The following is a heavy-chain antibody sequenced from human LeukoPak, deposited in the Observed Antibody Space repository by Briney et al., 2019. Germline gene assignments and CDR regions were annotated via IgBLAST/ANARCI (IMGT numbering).Heavy chain of an antibody. Sequence: GASVKVSCKASGYTFTSYGISWVRQAPGQGLEWMGWISAYNGNTNYAQKPQGRVTMTTDTSTSTAYMELRSLRSDDTAVYYCARDHRTLGSSGWYTIDYWGQGTLVTVSS. CDR2: ISAYNGNT. J-gene: IGHJ4*02. CDR3: ARDHRTLGSSGWYTIDY. D-gene: IGHD6-19*01. V-gene: IGHV1-18*04. CDR1: GYTFTSYG.